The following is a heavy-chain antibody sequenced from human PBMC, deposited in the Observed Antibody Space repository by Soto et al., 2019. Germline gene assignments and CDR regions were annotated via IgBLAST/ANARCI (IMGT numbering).Heavy chain of an antibody. CDR2: INYSGST. CDR3: ARESGAGATNWFDP. V-gene: IGHV4-30-2*01. J-gene: IGHJ5*02. Sequence: QQQLQESGSGLVKPSQTLSLTCAVSGGSISSGGYSWRWIRQPPGKGLEWIGDINYSGSTYYNPSLKSRATISIDRSKNHFSLELTSVTAADTAVYYCARESGAGATNWFDPCGQGNLVTVSS. CDR1: GGSISSGGYS. D-gene: IGHD1-26*01.